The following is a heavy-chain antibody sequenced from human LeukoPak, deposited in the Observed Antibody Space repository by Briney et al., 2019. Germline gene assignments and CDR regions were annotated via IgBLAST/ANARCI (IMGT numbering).Heavy chain of an antibody. D-gene: IGHD1-26*01. CDR1: GFTFSSYS. V-gene: IGHV3-48*04. J-gene: IGHJ6*03. Sequence: GGSLRLSCAASGFTFSSYSMNWVRQAPGKGLEWVSYISSSSSTIYYADSVKGRFTISRDNAKNSLYLQMNSLRAEDTAVYYCARGYGTAYPNYYYMDVWGKGTTVTVSS. CDR2: ISSSSSTI. CDR3: ARGYGTAYPNYYYMDV.